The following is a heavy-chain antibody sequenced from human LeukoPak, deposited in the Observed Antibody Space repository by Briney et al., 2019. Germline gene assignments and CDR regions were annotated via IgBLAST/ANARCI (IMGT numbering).Heavy chain of an antibody. J-gene: IGHJ1*01. V-gene: IGHV3-23*01. CDR1: GFTFSDYP. D-gene: IGHD1-26*01. Sequence: GGSLRLSCGAFGFTFSDYPMTGVRQAPGKGLEWVSLISESGDKTYYADSVKGRFSISRDNSKNTLSLQMNGLTVEDTAIYYCAKETKVGPKTMAYFQAWGQGTLVTVSS. CDR2: ISESGDKT. CDR3: AKETKVGPKTMAYFQA.